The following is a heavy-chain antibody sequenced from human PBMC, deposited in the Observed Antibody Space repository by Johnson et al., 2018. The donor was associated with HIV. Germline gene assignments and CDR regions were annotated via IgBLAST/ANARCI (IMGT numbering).Heavy chain of an antibody. J-gene: IGHJ3*02. V-gene: IGHV3-30*04. CDR3: ARGYGVVIALLDAFDI. D-gene: IGHD2-21*01. CDR2: ISYDGSNK. Sequence: QVQLVESGGGVVQPGRSLRLSCAASGFTFSSYAMHWVRQAPGKGLAWVAVISYDGSNKYYADSVKGRFTISRDNSKNTLYLQMNSLRAEDTAVYYCARGYGVVIALLDAFDIWGQGTMVTVSS. CDR1: GFTFSSYA.